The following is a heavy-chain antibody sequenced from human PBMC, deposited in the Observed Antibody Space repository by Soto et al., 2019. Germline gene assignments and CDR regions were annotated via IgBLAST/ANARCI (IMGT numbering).Heavy chain of an antibody. CDR2: TSGSGGST. CDR3: AKVEYYYGSGSYWGHYYYYGMDV. J-gene: IGHJ6*02. CDR1: GFTFSSYA. D-gene: IGHD3-10*01. Sequence: VGSLRLSCAASGFTFSSYAMSWVRQAPGKVLEWVSATSGSGGSTYYADSVKGRFTISRDNSKNTLYLQMNSLRAEDTAVYYCAKVEYYYGSGSYWGHYYYYGMDVWGQGTTVTVSS. V-gene: IGHV3-23*01.